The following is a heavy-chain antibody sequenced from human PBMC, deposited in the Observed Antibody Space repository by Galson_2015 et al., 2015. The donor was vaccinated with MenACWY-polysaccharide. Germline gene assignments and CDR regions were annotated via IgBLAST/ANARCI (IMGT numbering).Heavy chain of an antibody. J-gene: IGHJ5*01. V-gene: IGHV4-59*03. CDR2: MDYRGIF. D-gene: IGHD6-19*01. Sequence: ETLSLTCTVSGGSISSYKWIWIRQSPGRGLEWIGYMDYRGIFNYNPSLRSRATVSVDTSKSEVSLKLTSVTSADTAVYYCAGLAAGSPFGWF. CDR3: AGLAAGSPFGWF. CDR1: GGSISSYK.